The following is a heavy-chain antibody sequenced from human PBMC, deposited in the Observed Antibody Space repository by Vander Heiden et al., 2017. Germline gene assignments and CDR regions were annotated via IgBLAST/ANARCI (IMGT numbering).Heavy chain of an antibody. CDR3: ARQACSADACYGMDV. Sequence: QLQLQESGPGLVRPSETLSLACSVSGASISRYPYYWGWLRQPPGKGLEWIGTISYSGSTYYNPSLKSRVTISVGTSKNQFSLRLSSVTAADTAVYYCARQACSADACYGMDVWGQGTTVTVSS. D-gene: IGHD2-15*01. J-gene: IGHJ6*02. CDR1: GASISRYPYY. V-gene: IGHV4-39*01. CDR2: ISYSGST.